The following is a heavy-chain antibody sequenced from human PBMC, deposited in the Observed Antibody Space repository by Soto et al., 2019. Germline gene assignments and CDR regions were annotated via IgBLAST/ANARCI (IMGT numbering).Heavy chain of an antibody. J-gene: IGHJ6*02. CDR2: IIPIFGTA. D-gene: IGHD3-22*01. CDR1: GGTFSSYS. CDR3: AARDSSGSYYGMDV. Sequence: SVKVSCKASGGTFSSYSISWVRQAPGQGLEWMGGIIPIFGTANYAQKFQGRVTITADESTSTAYMELSSLRSEDTAVYYCAARDSSGSYYGMDVWGQGTTVTVSS. V-gene: IGHV1-69*13.